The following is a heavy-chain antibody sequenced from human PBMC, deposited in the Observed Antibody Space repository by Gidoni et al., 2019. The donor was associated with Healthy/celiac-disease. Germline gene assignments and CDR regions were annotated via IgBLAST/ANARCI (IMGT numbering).Heavy chain of an antibody. CDR2: IYYSGSP. J-gene: IGHJ4*02. V-gene: IGHV4-39*01. CDR3: ARHRIGDGYNTDYFDY. D-gene: IGHD5-12*01. Sequence: QLQLQESGPGLVKPSETLSLTCTVSGGSISSSSYYWGWIRQPPGKGMEWIGSIYYSGSPYYNPSLKSRVTISVDTSKNQFSLKLSSVTAADTAVYYCARHRIGDGYNTDYFDYWGQGTLVTVSS. CDR1: GGSISSSSYY.